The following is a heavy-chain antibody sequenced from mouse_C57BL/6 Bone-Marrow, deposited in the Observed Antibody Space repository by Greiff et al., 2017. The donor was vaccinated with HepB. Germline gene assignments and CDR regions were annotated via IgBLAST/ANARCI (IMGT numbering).Heavy chain of an antibody. D-gene: IGHD4-1*01. CDR2: ISSGSSTI. Sequence: EVQVVESGGGLVKPGGSLKLSCAASGFTFSDYGMHWVRQAPEKGLEWVAYISSGSSTIYYADTVKGRFTISRDNAKNTLFLQMTSLRSEDTAMYYCARRANWDAWFAYWGQGTLVTVSA. CDR1: GFTFSDYG. CDR3: ARRANWDAWFAY. V-gene: IGHV5-17*01. J-gene: IGHJ3*01.